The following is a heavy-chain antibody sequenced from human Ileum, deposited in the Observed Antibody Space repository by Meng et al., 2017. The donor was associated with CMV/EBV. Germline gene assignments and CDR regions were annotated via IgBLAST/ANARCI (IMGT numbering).Heavy chain of an antibody. J-gene: IGHJ4*02. D-gene: IGHD5-18*01. Sequence: ASGFTFSTYAMHWVRQAPGKGLEWVSTISGTGSSTYYADSVKGRLTISRDNSKNTLYLQVNSLRVEDTAIYYCAKDQGYSYGYYFDYWGQGTVVTVSS. CDR3: AKDQGYSYGYYFDY. CDR2: ISGTGSST. CDR1: GFTFSTYA. V-gene: IGHV3-23*01.